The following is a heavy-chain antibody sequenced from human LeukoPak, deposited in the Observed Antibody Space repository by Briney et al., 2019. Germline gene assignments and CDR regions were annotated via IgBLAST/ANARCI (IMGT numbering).Heavy chain of an antibody. CDR3: ARHTYWGYQVS. V-gene: IGHV4-39*01. CDR2: FYYSDTT. Sequence: SQTLSLTCTVSGGSISSPSYSWGRIRQPPGKGLEWIGSFYYSDTTYYNPSFKSRVTISVDASKIQFSLKLSSVTAADTAVYYCARHTYWGYQVSWGQGSLVIVSS. J-gene: IGHJ5*02. CDR1: GGSISSPSYS. D-gene: IGHD2-8*02.